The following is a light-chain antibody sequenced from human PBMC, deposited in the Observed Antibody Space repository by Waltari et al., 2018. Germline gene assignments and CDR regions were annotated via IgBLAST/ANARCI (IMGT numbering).Light chain of an antibody. CDR2: SAS. Sequence: EIVLTQSPGTLSLSQGERATLSCRASQSVSTSYIAWYQQTPGRAPRLLIFSASTRATGSPDRFSGSGSGTDFTLTINGLEPEDFGVYQCQLYGPSRTFGGGTKVEI. J-gene: IGKJ4*01. CDR3: QLYGPSRT. CDR1: QSVSTSY. V-gene: IGKV3-20*01.